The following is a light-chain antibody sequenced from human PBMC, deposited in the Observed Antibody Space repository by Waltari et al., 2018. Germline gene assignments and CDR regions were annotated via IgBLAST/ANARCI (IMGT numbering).Light chain of an antibody. J-gene: IGLJ3*02. CDR3: AAWDDSLSGRV. Sequence: QSVLTPPPSASGTPGHRFTISCSRSRSNIGSNYVSLYQQLPGTAPKLLIYRNNQRPSGVPDRFSGSKSGTSASLAISGLRSEDEADYYCAAWDDSLSGRVFGGGTKLTVL. V-gene: IGLV1-47*01. CDR1: RSNIGSNY. CDR2: RNN.